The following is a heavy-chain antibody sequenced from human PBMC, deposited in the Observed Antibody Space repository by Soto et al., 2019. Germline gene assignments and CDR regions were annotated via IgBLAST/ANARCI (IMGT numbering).Heavy chain of an antibody. CDR1: GYSFTSYW. V-gene: IGHV5-10-1*01. CDR2: IDPSDSYT. Sequence: PGESLKISCKGSGYSFTSYWISWVRQMPGKGLEWMGRIDPSDSYTNYSPSFQGHVTISADKSISTAYLQWSSLKASDTAMYYCARLAMGYSSSWYRNWYFDLWGRGTLVTVSS. D-gene: IGHD6-13*01. J-gene: IGHJ2*01. CDR3: ARLAMGYSSSWYRNWYFDL.